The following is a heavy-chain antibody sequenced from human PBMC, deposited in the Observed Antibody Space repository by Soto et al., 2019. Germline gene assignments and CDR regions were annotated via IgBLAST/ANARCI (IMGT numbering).Heavy chain of an antibody. D-gene: IGHD6-6*01. CDR1: GYKFTWDW. V-gene: IGHV5-51*01. Sequence: GESLKISCKASGYKFTWDWIGWVRQMPGKGLELMGVVYPGDSDIRYSPSFQGLVIISADKSITTAYLQWSSLKASDTAMYYCTRSEQLYTFDSWGQRTLVTVSS. J-gene: IGHJ4*02. CDR3: TRSEQLYTFDS. CDR2: VYPGDSDI.